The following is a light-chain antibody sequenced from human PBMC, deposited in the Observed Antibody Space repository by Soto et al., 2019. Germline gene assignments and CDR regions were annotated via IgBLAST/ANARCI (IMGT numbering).Light chain of an antibody. CDR3: QQYNSYPCT. CDR2: DAS. V-gene: IGKV1-5*01. J-gene: IGKJ2*02. CDR1: QSISSW. Sequence: DIQMTQSPSTLSASIGDRVTITCRASQSISSWLAWYQQAPGRAPKLLIYDASILESGVPSRFSGSGSGTEFTLTISSLQPDDFAIYYCQQYNSYPCTFGQGTKLEIK.